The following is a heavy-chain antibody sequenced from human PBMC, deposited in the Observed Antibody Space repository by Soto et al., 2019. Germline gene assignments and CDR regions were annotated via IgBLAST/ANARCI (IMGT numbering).Heavy chain of an antibody. CDR3: ARGTNVAFFVY. J-gene: IGHJ4*02. CDR1: GFTFSDYY. D-gene: IGHD2-8*01. V-gene: IGHV3-11*01. CDR2: ISSRSSTI. Sequence: QVQLVQSGGGLVKPGGSLRLSCAASGFTFSDYYMSWIRQAPGKGLEWVSYISSRSSTIFYEDSVKGRVTISRDNVKNSLYLQMNSLRAEATAVYYCARGTNVAFFVYWGQGILVTVSS.